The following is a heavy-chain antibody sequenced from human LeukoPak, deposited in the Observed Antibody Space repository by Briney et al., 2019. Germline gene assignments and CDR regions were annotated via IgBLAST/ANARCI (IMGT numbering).Heavy chain of an antibody. CDR1: GYTFTSYA. D-gene: IGHD6-13*01. Sequence: GASVKVSCKASGYTFTSYAMNWVRQAPGQGLEWMGWINTNTGNPTYAQGFTGRFVFPLDTSVSTAYLQISSLKAEDTAVYYCARGGYSSSWYLEDYWGQGTLVTVSS. V-gene: IGHV7-4-1*02. CDR2: INTNTGNP. CDR3: ARGGYSSSWYLEDY. J-gene: IGHJ4*02.